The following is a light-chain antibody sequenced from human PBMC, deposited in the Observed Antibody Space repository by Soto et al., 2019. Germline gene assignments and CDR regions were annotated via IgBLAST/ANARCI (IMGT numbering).Light chain of an antibody. Sequence: EILLTQSPATLALSPGERATLSCRASQSVRSYLAWYQQKPGQAPRLLMYEASNRPTGIPARFSGGGSGTDFTLTISGLLPEDFETYHCQQLNTLPFTFGQGTRLEIK. CDR2: EAS. J-gene: IGKJ5*01. CDR1: QSVRSY. V-gene: IGKV3-11*01. CDR3: QQLNTLPFT.